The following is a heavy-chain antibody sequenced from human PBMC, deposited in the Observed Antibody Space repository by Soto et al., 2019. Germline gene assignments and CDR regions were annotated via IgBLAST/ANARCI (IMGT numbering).Heavy chain of an antibody. CDR3: ARDRVSLRQGDKSGSYYPGAFPI. V-gene: IGHV1-69*01. CDR1: GGTFSSYA. D-gene: IGHD1-26*01. Sequence: QVQLVQSGAEVKKPGSSVKVSCKASGGTFSSYAISWVRQAPGQGLEWMGGIIPIFGTANYAQKFQGRVTITEDESTSTAYMELSSLRSEDTAVYYCARDRVSLRQGDKSGSYYPGAFPIWGQGTMGTVSS. J-gene: IGHJ3*02. CDR2: IIPIFGTA.